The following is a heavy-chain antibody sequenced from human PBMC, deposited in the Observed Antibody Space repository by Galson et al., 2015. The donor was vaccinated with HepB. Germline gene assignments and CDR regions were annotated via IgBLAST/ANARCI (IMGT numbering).Heavy chain of an antibody. CDR1: GYTFNSYG. J-gene: IGHJ4*02. D-gene: IGHD5-12*01. Sequence: SVKVSCKASGYTFNSYGISWVRQAPGQGLEWMGWVSAYNGGTESAQTFQDRVIMTTDTSTTTAYLELRSLTSDDTAVYYCTKDRPFLSVAPTLYYFDHWGQGTLVTVSS. CDR2: VSAYNGGT. V-gene: IGHV1-18*01. CDR3: TKDRPFLSVAPTLYYFDH.